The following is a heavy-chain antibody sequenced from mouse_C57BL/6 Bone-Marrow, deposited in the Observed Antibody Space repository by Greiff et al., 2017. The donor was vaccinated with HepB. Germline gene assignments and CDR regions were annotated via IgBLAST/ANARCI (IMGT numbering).Heavy chain of an antibody. CDR2: ISYDGSN. V-gene: IGHV3-6*01. CDR3: ARDRGYDYDAWFAY. D-gene: IGHD2-4*01. J-gene: IGHJ3*01. Sequence: EVHLVESGPGLVKPSQSLSLTCSVTGYSITSGYYWNWIRQFPGNKLEWMGYISYDGSNNYNPSLKNRISITRDTSKNQFFLKLNSVTTEDTATYYCARDRGYDYDAWFAYWGQGTLVTVSA. CDR1: GYSITSGYY.